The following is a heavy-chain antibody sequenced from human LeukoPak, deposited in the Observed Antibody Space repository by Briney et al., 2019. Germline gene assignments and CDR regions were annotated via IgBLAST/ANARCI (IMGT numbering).Heavy chain of an antibody. CDR1: GYTFTSDY. Sequence: ASVKVSCKASGYTFTSDYMHWVRQAPGQGLDWMGIINPSCGSTSYAQKFQGRGTMTRDTSASTAYLELSRLRSDDTAVYYCARNNEGYQLDFDYWGQGTLVTVSS. J-gene: IGHJ4*02. V-gene: IGHV1-46*01. D-gene: IGHD2-2*01. CDR2: INPSCGST. CDR3: ARNNEGYQLDFDY.